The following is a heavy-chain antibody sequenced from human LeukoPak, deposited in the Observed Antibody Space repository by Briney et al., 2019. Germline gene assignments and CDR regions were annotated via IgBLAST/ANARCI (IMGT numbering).Heavy chain of an antibody. CDR3: ARWGLVAPGTYYCYYMDV. CDR1: GYTFTNYV. CDR2: INAYNGDT. Sequence: ASVKVSCKASGYTFTNYVASWVRQAPGQGLEWMGWINAYNGDTHYAQNLQGRLTMTTDTSTSMAFMELRSLRPDDTAVYFCARWGLVAPGTYYCYYMDVWGRGTTVTVSS. J-gene: IGHJ6*03. D-gene: IGHD2-2*01. V-gene: IGHV1-18*01.